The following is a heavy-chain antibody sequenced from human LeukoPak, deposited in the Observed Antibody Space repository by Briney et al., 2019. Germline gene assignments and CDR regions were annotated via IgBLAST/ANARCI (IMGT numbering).Heavy chain of an antibody. D-gene: IGHD2-2*01. CDR3: ARDAGCSSTSCGLDY. CDR1: GYTFITYD. Sequence: ASVKVSCKASGYTFITYDMHWVRQAPGQRLEWMGWINVGNGATKYSQKFQGRVTITRDTSASTASMELSSLRSEDTAVYYCARDAGCSSTSCGLDYWGQGTLVTVSS. V-gene: IGHV1-3*01. CDR2: INVGNGAT. J-gene: IGHJ4*02.